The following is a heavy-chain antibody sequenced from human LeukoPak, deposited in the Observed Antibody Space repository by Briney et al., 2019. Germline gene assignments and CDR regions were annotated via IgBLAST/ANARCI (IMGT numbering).Heavy chain of an antibody. J-gene: IGHJ3*02. CDR2: ITPNRGGK. CDR1: GYTFTGYY. Sequence: ASVKVSCKASGYTFTGYYIYWLRQAAGQGLEWMGWITPNRGGKNYAQKFQGWVTMTRDTSISTAYMELSRLRSDDTAVYYCARSYYDILTGYYNVEAFDIWGQGAMVTVSS. D-gene: IGHD3-9*01. CDR3: ARSYYDILTGYYNVEAFDI. V-gene: IGHV1-2*04.